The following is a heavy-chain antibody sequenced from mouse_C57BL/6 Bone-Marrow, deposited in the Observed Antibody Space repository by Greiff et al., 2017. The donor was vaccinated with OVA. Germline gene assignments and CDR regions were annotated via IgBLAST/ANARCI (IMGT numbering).Heavy chain of an antibody. Sequence: QVQLKESGPELVKPGASVKISCKASGYAFSSSWMNWVKQRPGKGLEWIGRIYPGDGDTNYNGKFKGKATLTADKSSSTAYMQLSSLTCEDSAVYFCARHSKGDAMDYWGQGTSVTVSS. CDR3: ARHSKGDAMDY. J-gene: IGHJ4*01. CDR2: IYPGDGDT. CDR1: GYAFSSSW. V-gene: IGHV1-82*01.